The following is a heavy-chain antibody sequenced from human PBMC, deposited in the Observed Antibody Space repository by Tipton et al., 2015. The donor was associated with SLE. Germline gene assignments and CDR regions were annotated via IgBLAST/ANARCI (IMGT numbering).Heavy chain of an antibody. CDR1: GGSISSGGYY. J-gene: IGHJ3*02. CDR3: ARGWVGATNTDHDAFDI. D-gene: IGHD1-26*01. V-gene: IGHV4-31*03. Sequence: TLSLTCTVSGGSISSGGYYWSWIRQHPGKGLEWIGYIYYSGSTNYNPSLKSRVTISVDTSKNQFSLKLSSVTAADTAVYYCARGWVGATNTDHDAFDIWGQGTMVTVSS. CDR2: IYYSGST.